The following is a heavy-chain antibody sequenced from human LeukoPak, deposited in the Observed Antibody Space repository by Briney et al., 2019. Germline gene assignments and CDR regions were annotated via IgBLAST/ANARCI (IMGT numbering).Heavy chain of an antibody. CDR3: AIAYCTSNSCFTFDY. V-gene: IGHV1-2*02. CDR1: GHTAYY. Sequence: GASVKVSCKASGHTAYYMHWVRQAPGQGLEWMRWINPNSGGTNYAQKFQGRVTMTRDTSISTAYMELSRLKSDDTAVYYCAIAYCTSNSCFTFDYWGQGTLVTVSS. CDR2: INPNSGGT. D-gene: IGHD2-2*02. J-gene: IGHJ4*02.